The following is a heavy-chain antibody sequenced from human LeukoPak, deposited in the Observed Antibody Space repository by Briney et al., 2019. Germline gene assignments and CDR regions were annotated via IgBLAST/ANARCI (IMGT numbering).Heavy chain of an antibody. CDR3: ARVSSRPGAYGDHFDY. CDR1: RGSITSYY. D-gene: IGHD4-17*01. CDR2: IYYSGST. V-gene: IGHV4-59*01. J-gene: IGHJ4*02. Sequence: SETLSLTCSVPRGSITSYYWSWIRQSPGKGLEWIGYIYYSGSTNYNPSLKSRVTISVGTSKNQFSLKLGSVTAADTAVYYCARVSSRPGAYGDHFDYWGQGTLVTVSS.